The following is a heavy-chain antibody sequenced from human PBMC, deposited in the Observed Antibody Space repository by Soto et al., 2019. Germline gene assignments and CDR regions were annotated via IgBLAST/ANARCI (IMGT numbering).Heavy chain of an antibody. J-gene: IGHJ4*02. D-gene: IGHD5-12*01. Sequence: QPGGSLRLSCAASGFTFSSYGMNWVRQAPGKGLEWVAVIWYDGRNEYYSDSVKGRFTISRDNSKNTLHLQMNSLRAEDTAVYYCAREGRGGSPPNYFDYWGLGILVTVSS. V-gene: IGHV3-33*01. CDR3: AREGRGGSPPNYFDY. CDR1: GFTFSSYG. CDR2: IWYDGRNE.